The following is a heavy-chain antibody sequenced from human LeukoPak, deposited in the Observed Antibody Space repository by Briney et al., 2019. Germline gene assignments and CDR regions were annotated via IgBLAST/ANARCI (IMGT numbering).Heavy chain of an antibody. Sequence: PSETLSLTCAVYGGSFSGYYWSWIRQPPGKGLEWIGEINHSGSTNYNPSLKSRVTISVDTSKNQFSLKLSSVTAADTAVYYCARWGVLRHYYYGMDVWGQGTTVTVSS. J-gene: IGHJ6*02. CDR2: INHSGST. CDR3: ARWGVLRHYYYGMDV. V-gene: IGHV4-34*01. D-gene: IGHD3-16*01. CDR1: GGSFSGYY.